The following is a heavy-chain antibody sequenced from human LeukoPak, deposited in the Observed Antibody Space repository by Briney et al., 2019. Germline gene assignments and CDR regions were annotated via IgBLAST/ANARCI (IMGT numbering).Heavy chain of an antibody. D-gene: IGHD5-12*01. CDR3: AKNGDSGQLQGDFDY. CDR1: GFTFDDYA. CDR2: ISWNSGSI. V-gene: IGHV3-9*01. Sequence: GGSLRLSCAASGFTFDDYAMHWVRQAPGKGLEWVSGISWNSGSIGYADSVKGRFTISRDNAKNSLYLQMNSLRAEDTALYYCAKNGDSGQLQGDFDYWGQGTLVTVSS. J-gene: IGHJ4*02.